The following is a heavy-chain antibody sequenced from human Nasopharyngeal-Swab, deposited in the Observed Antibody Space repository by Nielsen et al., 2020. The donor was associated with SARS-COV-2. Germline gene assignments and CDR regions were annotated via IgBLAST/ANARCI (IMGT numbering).Heavy chain of an antibody. CDR3: ARIYCSGGSCYPGIDY. J-gene: IGHJ4*02. V-gene: IGHV4-34*01. CDR2: INHSGST. D-gene: IGHD2-15*01. Sequence: VRQMPGKGLEWIGEINHSGSTNYNPSLKSRVTISVDTSKNQFSLKLSSVTAADTAVYYCARIYCSGGSCYPGIDYWGQGTLVTVSS.